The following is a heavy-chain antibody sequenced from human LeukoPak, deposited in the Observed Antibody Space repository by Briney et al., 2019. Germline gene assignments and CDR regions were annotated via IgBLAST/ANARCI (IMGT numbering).Heavy chain of an antibody. D-gene: IGHD2-2*02. Sequence: TPSETLSLTCAVYGGSFSGYYWSWIRQPPGKGLEWIGEINHSGSTNYNPSLKSRVTISVDTSKNQFSLKLSSVTAADTAVYYCARVAVVPAAIYVGQQLEYYWGQGTLVTVSS. CDR1: GGSFSGYY. CDR3: ARVAVVPAAIYVGQQLEYY. J-gene: IGHJ4*02. CDR2: INHSGST. V-gene: IGHV4-34*01.